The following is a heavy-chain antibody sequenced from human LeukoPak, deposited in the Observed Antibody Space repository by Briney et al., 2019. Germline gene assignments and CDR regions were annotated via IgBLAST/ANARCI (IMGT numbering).Heavy chain of an antibody. J-gene: IGHJ4*02. V-gene: IGHV3-23*01. CDR3: AKRNYDMLTAAYYFDY. CDR1: GFTFSSYV. CDR2: ISGSGGST. Sequence: GGSLSLSCAASGFTFSSYVMSWVGQAPGKGLQWVSAISGSGGSTYYADSVKGRFTISRDNSKNTLYLQMNSLRAEDTAAYYCAKRNYDMLTAAYYFDYWGQGTLVTVSS. D-gene: IGHD3-9*01.